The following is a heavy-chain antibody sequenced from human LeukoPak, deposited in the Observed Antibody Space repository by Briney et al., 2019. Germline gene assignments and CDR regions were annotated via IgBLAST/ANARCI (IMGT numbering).Heavy chain of an antibody. V-gene: IGHV3-23*01. CDR1: GFIFSSYA. J-gene: IGHJ6*02. Sequence: GGSLTLSCPASGFIFSSYAMSWVRQAPGKGMEWVSAISGSGGSTYYADSVKGRFTISRDNSKTTLYLQMNSMRAEDTAVYYCAKAHFDWLLDYYYGMDVWGQGTTVTVSS. CDR2: ISGSGGST. CDR3: AKAHFDWLLDYYYGMDV. D-gene: IGHD3-9*01.